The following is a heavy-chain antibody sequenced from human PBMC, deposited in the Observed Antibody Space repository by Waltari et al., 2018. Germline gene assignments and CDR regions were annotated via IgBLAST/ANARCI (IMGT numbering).Heavy chain of an antibody. D-gene: IGHD3-10*01. J-gene: IGHJ4*02. CDR2: IYYTGKT. CDR1: GDSVSSSRYY. CDR3: ARETSSEKGFDY. V-gene: IGHV4-39*07. Sequence: QLQLQESGPRLAKASEPLSLTCTVSGDSVSSSRYYWGWTRQPPGKGLEWIGGIYYTGKTFQHPTLKSRVSISIDTYKNQFSLRLRSVTAADTAVYYCARETSSEKGFDYWGQGTLVTVSP.